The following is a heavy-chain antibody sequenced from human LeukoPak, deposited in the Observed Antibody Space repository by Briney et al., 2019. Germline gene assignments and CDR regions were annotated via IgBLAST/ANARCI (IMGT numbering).Heavy chain of an antibody. CDR2: ISSSGSTI. V-gene: IGHV3-48*03. Sequence: PGGSLRLSCAASGFTFNSYEMNWVRQAPGKGLEWVSYISSSGSTIYYADYVKGRFTISRDNAKNSLYLQMNSLRAEDTAVYYCAIEDYGSGSSHFDYWGQGTLVTASS. J-gene: IGHJ4*02. CDR3: AIEDYGSGSSHFDY. D-gene: IGHD3-10*01. CDR1: GFTFNSYE.